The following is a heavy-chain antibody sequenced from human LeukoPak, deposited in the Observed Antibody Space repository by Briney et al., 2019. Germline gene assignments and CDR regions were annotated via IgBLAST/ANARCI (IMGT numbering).Heavy chain of an antibody. D-gene: IGHD5-12*01. CDR1: GFTFSTYW. CDR3: ARDSPGYGGYSY. J-gene: IGHJ4*02. Sequence: GGSLRLSCTASGFTFSTYWMTWVRQAPGKGLEWVANIKEEGSAKYHVDSMKGRFTISRDNAKNSLYLQINSLRAEDTAVYYCARDSPGYGGYSYWGQGTLVTVST. V-gene: IGHV3-7*04. CDR2: IKEEGSAK.